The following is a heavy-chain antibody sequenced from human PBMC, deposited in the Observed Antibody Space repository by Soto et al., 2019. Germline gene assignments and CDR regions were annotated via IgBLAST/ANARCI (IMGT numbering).Heavy chain of an antibody. CDR1: GFTFSSYG. V-gene: IGHV3-30*18. Sequence: GGSLRLSCAASGFTFSSYGMHWVRQAPGKGLEWVAVTSYDGSNKYYADSVKGRFTISRDNSKNTLYLQMNSLRAEDTAVYYCAKDMEMATIFVYYYYGMDVWGQGTTVTVSS. J-gene: IGHJ6*02. CDR3: AKDMEMATIFVYYYYGMDV. CDR2: TSYDGSNK. D-gene: IGHD3-3*01.